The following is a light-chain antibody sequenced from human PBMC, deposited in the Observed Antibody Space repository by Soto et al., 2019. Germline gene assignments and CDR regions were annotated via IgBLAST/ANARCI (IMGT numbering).Light chain of an antibody. V-gene: IGKV3-20*01. Sequence: IVLTQSPGTLSLSPGQRATLSCRASQSVSSSYLAWYQHKRGQAPRLLMFGTGSRATGIPDRFSGTGSGTDFTPIINRLEPEDFAVYYCQQYSSTPHTFGQGTKVDIK. CDR2: GTG. CDR1: QSVSSSY. CDR3: QQYSSTPHT. J-gene: IGKJ2*01.